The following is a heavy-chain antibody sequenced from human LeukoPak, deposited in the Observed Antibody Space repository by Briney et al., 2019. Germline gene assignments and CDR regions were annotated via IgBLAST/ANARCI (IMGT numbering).Heavy chain of an antibody. V-gene: IGHV1-69*06. CDR3: ARGRPIERYNWNYYYYYYMDV. Sequence: GASVKVSCKASGGTFSSYAISWVRQAPGQGLEWMGGIIPIFRTANYAQKFQGRVTITADKSTSTAYMELSSLRSEDTAVYYCARGRPIERYNWNYYYYYYMDVWGKGTTVTVSS. J-gene: IGHJ6*03. D-gene: IGHD1-20*01. CDR2: IIPIFRTA. CDR1: GGTFSSYA.